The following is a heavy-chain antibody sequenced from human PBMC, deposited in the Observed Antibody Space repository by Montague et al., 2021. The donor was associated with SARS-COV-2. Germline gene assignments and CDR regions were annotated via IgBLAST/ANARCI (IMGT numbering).Heavy chain of an antibody. D-gene: IGHD3-9*01. CDR3: VRHPGYGGLNGPPDF. V-gene: IGHV4-59*08. CDR1: GVSVTDYY. Sequence: SETLSLTCTVSGVSVTDYYWSWIRQPPGKGLEWVGDVFYNKGTNFNPSLKSRVAISVDTSKNQFSLRLTSVTAADTAFYYCVRHPGYGGLNGPPDFWDQGTLVTVSS. CDR2: VFYNKGT. J-gene: IGHJ4*02.